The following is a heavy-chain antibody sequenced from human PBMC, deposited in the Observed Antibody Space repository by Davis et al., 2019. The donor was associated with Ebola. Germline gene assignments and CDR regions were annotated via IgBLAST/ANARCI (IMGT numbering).Heavy chain of an antibody. D-gene: IGHD6-19*01. J-gene: IGHJ4*02. V-gene: IGHV4-34*12. Sequence: MPSETLSLTCAVYGGSFSGYYWSWIRQSPGKGLEWIGEIFDSGSTNYNPSLKSRVTLSVDTSKNQFSLKLTSMNIADTAVYYCARTTRGSGWFLDYWGQGTLVTVSS. CDR2: IFDSGST. CDR1: GGSFSGYY. CDR3: ARTTRGSGWFLDY.